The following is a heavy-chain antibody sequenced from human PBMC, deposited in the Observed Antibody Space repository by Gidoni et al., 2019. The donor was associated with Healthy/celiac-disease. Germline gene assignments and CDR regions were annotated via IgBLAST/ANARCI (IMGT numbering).Heavy chain of an antibody. Sequence: QVQLVESGGGVVQPGRSLRLACAAPGFTFSSYAMPWVRQAPGKGLEWVAVISYDGSNKYYADSVKGRFTISRDNSKNTLYLQMNSLRAEDTAVYYCASALGYSSGWPLIYWGQGTLVTVSS. D-gene: IGHD6-19*01. CDR2: ISYDGSNK. V-gene: IGHV3-30-3*01. CDR3: ASALGYSSGWPLIY. J-gene: IGHJ4*02. CDR1: GFTFSSYA.